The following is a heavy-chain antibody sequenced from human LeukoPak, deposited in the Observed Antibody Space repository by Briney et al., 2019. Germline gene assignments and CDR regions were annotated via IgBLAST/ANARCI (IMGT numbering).Heavy chain of an antibody. CDR1: GFTFSDYY. V-gene: IGHV3-11*01. J-gene: IGHJ4*02. D-gene: IGHD3-22*01. CDR3: ARDRRTYYYDSRAFDY. CDR2: ISSSGSTI. Sequence: GGSPRLSCAASGFTFSDYYMSWIRQAPGKGLEWVSYISSSGSTIYYADSVKGRFTISRDNAKNSLYLQMNSLRAEDTAVYYCARDRRTYYYDSRAFDYWGQGTLVTVSS.